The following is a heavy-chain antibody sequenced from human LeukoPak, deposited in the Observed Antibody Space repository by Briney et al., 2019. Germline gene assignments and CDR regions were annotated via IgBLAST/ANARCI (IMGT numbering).Heavy chain of an antibody. CDR3: AKEKVPAAMDYGMDV. CDR1: GFTFSSYG. J-gene: IGHJ6*02. V-gene: IGHV3-30*18. Sequence: PGGSLRLSCAASGFTFSSYGMHWVRQAPGKGLEWVAVISYDGSNKYYADSVKGRFTISRDNSKNTLYLQMNSLRAEDTAVYYCAKEKVPAAMDYGMDVWGQGTTVTVSS. CDR2: ISYDGSNK. D-gene: IGHD2-2*01.